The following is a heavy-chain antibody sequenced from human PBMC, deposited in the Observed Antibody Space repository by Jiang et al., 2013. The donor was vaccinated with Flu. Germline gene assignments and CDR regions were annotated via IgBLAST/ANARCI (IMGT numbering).Heavy chain of an antibody. Sequence: GGTFSSYAISWVRQAPGQGLEWMGGIIPIFGTANYAQKFQGRVTITADESTSTAYMELSSLRSEDTAVYYCARGGYSGYAALLDYYYYGMDVWGQGTTVTVSS. CDR2: IIPIFGTA. CDR1: GGTFSSYA. D-gene: IGHD5-12*01. CDR3: ARGGYSGYAALLDYYYYGMDV. J-gene: IGHJ6*02. V-gene: IGHV1-69*01.